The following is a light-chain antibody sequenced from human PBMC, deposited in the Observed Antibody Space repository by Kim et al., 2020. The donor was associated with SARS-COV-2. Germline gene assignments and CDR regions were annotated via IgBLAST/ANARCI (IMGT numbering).Light chain of an antibody. CDR3: LLSYSSAVI. Sequence: GGAVTLTCGSSAGVVTSGHYPYWCQQKPGQPPRTLIYDTTNKHSWTPARFSGSLLGGKAALTLSGAQPEDEAEYYCLLSYSSAVIFGGGTQLTVL. V-gene: IGLV7-46*01. CDR2: DTT. CDR1: AGVVTSGHY. J-gene: IGLJ2*01.